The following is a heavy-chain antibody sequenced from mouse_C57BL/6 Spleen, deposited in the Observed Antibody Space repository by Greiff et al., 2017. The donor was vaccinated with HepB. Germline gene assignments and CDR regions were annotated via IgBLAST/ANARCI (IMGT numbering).Heavy chain of an antibody. V-gene: IGHV1-64*01. CDR3: AITTGVAANWYCEV. CDR1: GYTFTSYW. Sequence: QVQLQQPGAELVKPGASVKLSCKASGYTFTSYWMHWVKQRPGQGLEWIGMIHPNSGSTNYNEKFKSKATLTVDKSSSTAYMQLSSLTSADSAVYDCAITTGVAANWYCEVWGTGTTVTVSS. CDR2: IHPNSGST. D-gene: IGHD1-1*01. J-gene: IGHJ1*03.